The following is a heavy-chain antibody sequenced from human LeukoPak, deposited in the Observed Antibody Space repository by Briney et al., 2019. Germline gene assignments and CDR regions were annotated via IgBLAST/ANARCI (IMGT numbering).Heavy chain of an antibody. Sequence: GGSLRLSCAASGFTFDDYAMHWVRQAPGKGLEWVSGISWNSGSIGYADSVKGRFTISRDNAKNSLYLQMNSLRAEDTALYYCAKEGPITSILWWSQAFDIWGQGTMVTVSS. CDR1: GFTFDDYA. J-gene: IGHJ3*02. CDR3: AKEGPITSILWWSQAFDI. D-gene: IGHD2-21*01. V-gene: IGHV3-9*01. CDR2: ISWNSGSI.